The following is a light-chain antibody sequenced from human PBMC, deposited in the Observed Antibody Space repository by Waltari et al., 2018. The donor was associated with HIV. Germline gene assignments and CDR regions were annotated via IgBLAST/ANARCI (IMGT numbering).Light chain of an antibody. V-gene: IGLV2-11*01. CDR1: SSYVDTF. J-gene: IGLJ1*01. CDR3: CSHAGNLIFA. Sequence: QSALTQPHSVSGSPGQSLTISCTGTSSYVDTFVSWYQHNPGKAPKVIIYDVSQRPSGVPDRFSGSKSGNTAFLTISGLQAEDEADYHCCSHAGNLIFAFGTGTKVTVL. CDR2: DVS.